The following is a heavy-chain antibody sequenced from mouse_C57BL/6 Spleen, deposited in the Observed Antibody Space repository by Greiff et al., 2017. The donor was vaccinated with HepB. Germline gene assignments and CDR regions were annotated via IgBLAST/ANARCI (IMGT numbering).Heavy chain of an antibody. Sequence: VQLVESGAELVKPGASVKISCKASGYAFSSYWMNWVKQRPGKGLEWIGQIYPGDGDTNYNGKFKGKATLTADKSSSTAYMQLSSLTSEDSAVYFCARRGNGYYWYFDVWGTGTTVTVSS. CDR2: IYPGDGDT. D-gene: IGHD2-2*01. CDR1: GYAFSSYW. V-gene: IGHV1-80*01. CDR3: ARRGNGYYWYFDV. J-gene: IGHJ1*03.